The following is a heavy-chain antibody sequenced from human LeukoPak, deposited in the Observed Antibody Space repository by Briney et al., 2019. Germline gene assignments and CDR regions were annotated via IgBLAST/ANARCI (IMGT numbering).Heavy chain of an antibody. CDR2: IYYSGST. J-gene: IGHJ3*02. Sequence: SETLSLTCTVSGGSISSGGYYWSWIRQHPGKGLEWIGYIYYSGSTYYNPSLKSRVTISVDTSKNQFSLKLSSVTAADTAVYYCARGAMAASSAAFDIWGQGTVVTVSS. V-gene: IGHV4-31*03. D-gene: IGHD5-18*01. CDR3: ARGAMAASSAAFDI. CDR1: GGSISSGGYY.